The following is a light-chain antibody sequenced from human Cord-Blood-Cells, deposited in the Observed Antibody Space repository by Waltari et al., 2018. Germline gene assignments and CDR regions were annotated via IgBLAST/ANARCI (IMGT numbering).Light chain of an antibody. Sequence: IQMTQSPSSLSASVGDRVTITCRASQGISNYLAWYQQNPGKVPKLLIYAESTLQSGVPSRFSGSGSGTDVTLTSSSLQPEDFATYYSQKYNSAPYTFGQGTKLEIK. CDR2: AES. CDR1: QGISNY. V-gene: IGKV1-27*01. J-gene: IGKJ2*01. CDR3: QKYNSAPYT.